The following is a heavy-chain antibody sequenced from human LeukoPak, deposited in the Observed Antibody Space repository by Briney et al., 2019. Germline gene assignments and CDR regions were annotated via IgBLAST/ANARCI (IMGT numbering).Heavy chain of an antibody. D-gene: IGHD5-18*01. CDR3: ARHGGSSYGSYYFDF. V-gene: IGHV4-39*01. CDR1: GGSISSSSYY. J-gene: IGHJ4*02. Sequence: PSETLSLTCTVSGGSISSSSYYWGWIRQPPGKGLEWIGTMYYSGSTYYNPSLKSRVSISVDTSKNQFSLKLSSVTAADTAVYYCARHGGSSYGSYYFDFWGQGTLVTVSS. CDR2: MYYSGST.